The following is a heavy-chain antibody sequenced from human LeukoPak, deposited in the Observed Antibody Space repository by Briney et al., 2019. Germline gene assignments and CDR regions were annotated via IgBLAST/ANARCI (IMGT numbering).Heavy chain of an antibody. V-gene: IGHV4-34*01. CDR2: INHSGST. J-gene: IGHJ6*02. CDR3: ARGRGSPTMSRDYYYYYGMDV. D-gene: IGHD1-26*01. CDR1: GGSFSGYY. Sequence: SETLSLTCAVYGGSFSGYYWSWIRQPPGKGLEWIGEINHSGSTNYNPSLKSRVTISVDTSKNQFSLKLSSVTAAGTAVYYCARGRGSPTMSRDYYYYYGMDVWGQGTTVTVSS.